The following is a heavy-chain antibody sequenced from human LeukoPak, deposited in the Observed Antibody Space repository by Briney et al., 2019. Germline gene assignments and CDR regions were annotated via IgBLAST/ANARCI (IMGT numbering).Heavy chain of an antibody. CDR2: IYTSGST. V-gene: IGHV4-4*07. CDR1: GGSISSYY. D-gene: IGHD3-16*01. J-gene: IGHJ4*02. CDR3: ARGLGEFRGGYFDY. Sequence: SETLSLTCAVSGGSISSYYWSWIRQPAGKGLEWIGRIYTSGSTNYNPSLKSRVTMSVDTSKNQFSLKLSSVTAADTAVYYCARGLGEFRGGYFDYWGQGTLVTVSS.